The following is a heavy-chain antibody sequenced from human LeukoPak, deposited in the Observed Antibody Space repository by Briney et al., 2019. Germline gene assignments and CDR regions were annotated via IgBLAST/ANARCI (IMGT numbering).Heavy chain of an antibody. CDR2: INHSGST. J-gene: IGHJ4*02. D-gene: IGHD3-10*01. V-gene: IGHV4-34*01. Sequence: SETLSLTCAVYGGSFSGYYWSWIRQPPGKGLEWIGEINHSGSTNYNPPLKSRVTISVDTSKNQFSLKLSSVTAADTAVYYCARSRGNYGSGTLRNYFDYWGQGTLVTVSS. CDR3: ARSRGNYGSGTLRNYFDY. CDR1: GGSFSGYY.